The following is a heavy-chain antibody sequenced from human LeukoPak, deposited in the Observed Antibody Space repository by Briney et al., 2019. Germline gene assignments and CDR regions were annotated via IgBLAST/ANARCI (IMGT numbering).Heavy chain of an antibody. CDR3: ARGGGYSYGSFDY. D-gene: IGHD5-18*01. J-gene: IGHJ4*02. CDR2: INRDGSVT. CDR1: GFTFSNYW. Sequence: GGSLRLSCAASGFTFSNYWMHWVRQAPGKGLLWVSRINRDGSVTTYADSVKGRFTVSRDNAKNTTSLQVNSLRADDTAVDYFARGGGYSYGSFDYWGQGTLVTVSS. V-gene: IGHV3-74*01.